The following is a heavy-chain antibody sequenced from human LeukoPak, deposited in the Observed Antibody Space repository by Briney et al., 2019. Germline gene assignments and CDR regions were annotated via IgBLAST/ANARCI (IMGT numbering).Heavy chain of an antibody. D-gene: IGHD3-10*01. CDR1: GFTFSSYA. CDR2: ISGSGGST. J-gene: IGHJ4*02. Sequence: GGSLRLSCAASGFTFSSYAMSWVRQAPGKGLEWVSAISGSGGSTYYADSVKGRFTISRDNSKNTLYLQMNSLRSENTAVYHCARGITMVQGFIITEYFDYWGQGTLVTVCS. V-gene: IGHV3-23*01. CDR3: ARGITMVQGFIITEYFDY.